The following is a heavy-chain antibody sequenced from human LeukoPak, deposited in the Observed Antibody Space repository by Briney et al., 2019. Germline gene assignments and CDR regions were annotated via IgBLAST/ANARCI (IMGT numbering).Heavy chain of an antibody. Sequence: SSETLSLTCTVSGGSISSDYWSWIRQPPGKGLEWIGYIYYSGSTNYNPSLKSRVTISVDTSKNQFSLKLSSVTAADTAVYYCARGYWKAEYGSGSQIDYWGQGTLVTVSS. CDR3: ARGYWKAEYGSGSQIDY. CDR1: GGSISSDY. V-gene: IGHV4-59*01. J-gene: IGHJ4*02. D-gene: IGHD3-10*01. CDR2: IYYSGST.